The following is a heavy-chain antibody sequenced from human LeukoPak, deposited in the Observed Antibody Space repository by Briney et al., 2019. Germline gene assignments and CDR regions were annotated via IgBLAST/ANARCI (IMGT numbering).Heavy chain of an antibody. Sequence: GGSLRLSCTASGFTFSAYAMSWVRQAPGKGLEWVPVISGSGDNTYYADSVEGRFTISRDNSKNTMFLQMNSLSAEDTAVYHCAKTTGARYKGCFDFWGLGTLVTVSS. J-gene: IGHJ4*02. CDR3: AKTTGARYKGCFDF. D-gene: IGHD5-18*01. CDR1: GFTFSAYA. V-gene: IGHV3-23*01. CDR2: ISGSGDNT.